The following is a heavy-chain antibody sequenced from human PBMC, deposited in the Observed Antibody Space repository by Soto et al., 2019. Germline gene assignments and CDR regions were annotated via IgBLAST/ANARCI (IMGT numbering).Heavy chain of an antibody. D-gene: IGHD2-2*01. J-gene: IGHJ4*02. V-gene: IGHV3-15*01. CDR1: GFTFSNAW. CDR2: IKSKTDGGTT. CDR3: TTDREHCSSTSCPTPDYFDY. Sequence: GGSLRLSCAASGFTFSNAWMSWVRQAPGKGLEWVGRIKSKTDGGTTDYAAPVKGRFTISRDDSKNTLYLQMNSLKTEDTAVYYFTTDREHCSSTSCPTPDYFDYWGQGPLVTVSS.